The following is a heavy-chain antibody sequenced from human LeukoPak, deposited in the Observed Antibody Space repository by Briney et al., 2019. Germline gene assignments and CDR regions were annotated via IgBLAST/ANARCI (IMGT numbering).Heavy chain of an antibody. J-gene: IGHJ4*02. CDR2: IYTSGST. CDR3: AKFNGWEVRDYYFDY. D-gene: IGHD6-19*01. Sequence: SETLSLICSVSGGSISSYYWSWIRQPAGKGLEWIGRIYTSGSTNYNPSLKSRVTMSVDTSKDQISLNLSSVTAADTAVYYCAKFNGWEVRDYYFDYWGQGTQVTVSS. CDR1: GGSISSYY. V-gene: IGHV4-4*07.